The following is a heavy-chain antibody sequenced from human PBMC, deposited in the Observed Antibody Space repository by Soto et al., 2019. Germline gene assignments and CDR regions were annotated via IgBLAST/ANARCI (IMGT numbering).Heavy chain of an antibody. CDR2: ISGSGGNT. CDR3: AKDRRVHYEGSGSSSY. D-gene: IGHD3-10*01. V-gene: IGHV3-23*01. Sequence: EVQLLESGGGLVQPGGSLRLSCAASGFVFSSYAMSWVRQAPGKGLEWVSTISGSGGNTYYADSVKGRFTISRDNSKNTLYLQMNSLRAEDTALYYCAKDRRVHYEGSGSSSYWGQGTVVTVSS. J-gene: IGHJ4*02. CDR1: GFVFSSYA.